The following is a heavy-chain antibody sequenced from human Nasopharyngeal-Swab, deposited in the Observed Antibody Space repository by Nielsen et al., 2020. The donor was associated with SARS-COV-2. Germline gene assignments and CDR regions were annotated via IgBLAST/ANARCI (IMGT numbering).Heavy chain of an antibody. CDR3: ARDDDSGSYSDAFDI. J-gene: IGHJ3*02. CDR2: IDTDGTIT. Sequence: VRQAPGKGLLWVSRIDTDGTITDYADSVKGRFTISRDNSKNTLYLQMNSLRAEDTAVYYCARDDDSGSYSDAFDIWGQGTMVTVSS. V-gene: IGHV3-74*01. D-gene: IGHD1-26*01.